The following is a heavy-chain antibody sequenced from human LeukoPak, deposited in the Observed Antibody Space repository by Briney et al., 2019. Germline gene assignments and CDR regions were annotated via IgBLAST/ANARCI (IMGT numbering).Heavy chain of an antibody. CDR3: AKGRDSNGYYYDY. D-gene: IGHD3-22*01. CDR2: SIGSGGST. V-gene: IGHV3-23*01. CDR1: GFTFSSYG. J-gene: IGHJ4*02. Sequence: GGSLILSCAASGFTFSSYGMSWVRQAPEKGLEWVSVSIGSGGSTYYADSVKGRFTISRDNSKNTLYLQMNSLRAEDTAIYYCAKGRDSNGYYYDYWGQGTLGTVSS.